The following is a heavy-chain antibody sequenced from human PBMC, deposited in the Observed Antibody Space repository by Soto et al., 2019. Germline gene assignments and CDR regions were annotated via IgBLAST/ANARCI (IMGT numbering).Heavy chain of an antibody. J-gene: IGHJ5*02. CDR1: GYTFSSYA. V-gene: IGHV1-3*01. Sequence: QVQLVQSGAEVKKPGASVKVSCKASGYTFSSYAVQWVRQAPGQSLEWIGWIHAGNGDTKYSQKFHGRVTLPRATSANTAYMDLSSLRSEDTAVYYCARVPRYTSDIVEVPAVMFDDWCVPWGQGTLVTVSS. CDR2: IHAGNGDT. D-gene: IGHD2-2*01. CDR3: ARVPRYTSDIVEVPAVMFDDWCVP.